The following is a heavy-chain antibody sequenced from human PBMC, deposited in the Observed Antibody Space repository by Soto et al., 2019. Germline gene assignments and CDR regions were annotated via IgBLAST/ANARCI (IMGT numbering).Heavy chain of an antibody. D-gene: IGHD3-3*01. CDR3: AKPRSSLEWPPFDP. V-gene: IGHV3-30-3*02. Sequence: QVKLVESGGGVVQPGRSRRLSCVTSGFTFRSYGMHWVRQSPGKGLEWVAVIKSDGTTADYIESVKGRFVISRDNSKKTVYLQMNNLRPEDKGIYYCAKPRSSLEWPPFDPWGQGTLVTVSS. CDR1: GFTFRSYG. J-gene: IGHJ5*02. CDR2: IKSDGTTA.